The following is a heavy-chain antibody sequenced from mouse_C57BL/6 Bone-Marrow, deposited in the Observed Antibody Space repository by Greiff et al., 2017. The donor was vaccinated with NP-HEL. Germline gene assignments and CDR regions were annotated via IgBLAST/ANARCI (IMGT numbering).Heavy chain of an antibody. D-gene: IGHD2-4*01. V-gene: IGHV1-81*01. J-gene: IGHJ1*03. CDR1: GYTFTSYG. Sequence: QVQLQQSGAELARPGASVKLSCKASGYTFTSYGISWVKQRTGQGLEWIGEIYPRSGNTYYNEKFKGKATLTADKSSSTAYMELRSLTSEDSAVYFCARGGIYYDYGGYFDVWGTGTTVTVSS. CDR3: ARGGIYYDYGGYFDV. CDR2: IYPRSGNT.